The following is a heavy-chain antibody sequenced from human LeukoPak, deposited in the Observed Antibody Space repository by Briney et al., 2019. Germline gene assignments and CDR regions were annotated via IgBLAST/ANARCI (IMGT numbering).Heavy chain of an antibody. D-gene: IGHD2-21*01. CDR2: TWYDGRNN. Sequence: GKCLRLSCAASGFTFSSYGMHWVRQAPGKGLEWVAVTWYDGRNNYYAASVKGRFTISRDDSKTTVYLLMNSLRAEDTAVYYCAREVAPLYFHYGMDVWGEGTTVTVSS. V-gene: IGHV3-33*01. CDR3: AREVAPLYFHYGMDV. CDR1: GFTFSSYG. J-gene: IGHJ6*01.